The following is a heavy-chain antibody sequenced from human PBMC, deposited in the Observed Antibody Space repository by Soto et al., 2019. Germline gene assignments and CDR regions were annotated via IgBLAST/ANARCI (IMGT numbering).Heavy chain of an antibody. D-gene: IGHD3-9*01. CDR2: INPSGGST. J-gene: IGHJ4*02. CDR1: VYTFTSYY. Sequence: ASVKVSCKASVYTFTSYYIHWVRQAPGQGLEWMGIINPSGGSTSYAQKFQGRVTMTRDTSTSTVYMELNSLESEDTAVYYCSRDDSDWFFNWGRGTLVTVSS. CDR3: SRDDSDWFFN. V-gene: IGHV1-46*03.